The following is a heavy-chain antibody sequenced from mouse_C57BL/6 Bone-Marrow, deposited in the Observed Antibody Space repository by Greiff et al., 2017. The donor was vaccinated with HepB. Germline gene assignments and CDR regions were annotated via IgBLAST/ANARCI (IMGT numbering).Heavy chain of an antibody. V-gene: IGHV1-64*01. CDR1: GYTFTSYW. J-gene: IGHJ2*01. CDR2: IHPKSGST. CDR3: ARRSGIYYYGSSPYFDY. Sequence: QVQLQQPGAELVKPGASVKLSCKASGYTFTSYWMHWVKQRPGQGLEWIGMIHPKSGSTNYNEKFKSKATLTVDKSSSTAYMQLSSLTSEDSAVYYCARRSGIYYYGSSPYFDYWGQGTTLTVSS. D-gene: IGHD1-1*01.